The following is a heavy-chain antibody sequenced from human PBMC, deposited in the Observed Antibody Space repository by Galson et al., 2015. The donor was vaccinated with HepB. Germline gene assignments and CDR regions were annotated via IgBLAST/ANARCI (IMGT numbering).Heavy chain of an antibody. V-gene: IGHV5-51*01. D-gene: IGHD3-22*01. CDR2: IYPGDSDT. Sequence: QSGAEVKKPGESLKISCKGSGYSFTSYWIGWVRQMPGKGLEWMAIIYPGDSDTTYSPSFQGQVTISADKSISTAYLQWSSLKASDTAMYYCARRYDSSAYRPYYFDYWGQGTLATVSS. CDR1: GYSFTSYW. J-gene: IGHJ4*02. CDR3: ARRYDSSAYRPYYFDY.